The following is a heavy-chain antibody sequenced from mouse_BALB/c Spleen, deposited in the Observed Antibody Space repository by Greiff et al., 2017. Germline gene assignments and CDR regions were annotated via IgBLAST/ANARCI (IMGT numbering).Heavy chain of an antibody. CDR3: ARSGTTPYFDY. Sequence: EVQLQQSGPELVKPGASVKMSCKASGYTFTSYVMHWVKQKPGQGLEWIGYINPYKDGTKYNEKFKGKATLTSDKSSSTAYMELSSLTTEDSAVYCCARSGTTPYFDYWGQGTTLTVSS. CDR1: GYTFTSYV. CDR2: INPYKDGT. V-gene: IGHV1-14*01. D-gene: IGHD2-12*01. J-gene: IGHJ2*01.